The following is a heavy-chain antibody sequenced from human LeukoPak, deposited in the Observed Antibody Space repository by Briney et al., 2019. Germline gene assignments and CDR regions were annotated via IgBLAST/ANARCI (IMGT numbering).Heavy chain of an antibody. CDR3: ARAGGGYDSSGYYHTGPIDY. CDR1: GGSISSYY. D-gene: IGHD3-22*01. CDR2: IYYSGST. J-gene: IGHJ4*02. V-gene: IGHV4-59*01. Sequence: KASETLSLTCTVSGGSISSYYWSWIRQPPGKGLEWIGYIYYSGSTNYNPSLKSRVTISADTSKNQFSLKLSSVTAADTAVYYCARAGGGYDSSGYYHTGPIDYWGQGTLVTVSS.